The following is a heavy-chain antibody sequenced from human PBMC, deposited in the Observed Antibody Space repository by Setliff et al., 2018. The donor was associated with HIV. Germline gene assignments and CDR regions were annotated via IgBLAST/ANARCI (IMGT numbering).Heavy chain of an antibody. Sequence: GSLRLSCATYGFTFISYAMYWVRQAPGKGLEYVSAINSNGGSTYYADSVKGRFTISRDNSKNTLYLQMNSLRVEDTAIYYCTKGVQRLRPYYFDSWGQGTLVTVSS. CDR3: TKGVQRLRPYYFDS. CDR2: INSNGGST. CDR1: GFTFISYA. D-gene: IGHD4-17*01. V-gene: IGHV3-64*02. J-gene: IGHJ4*02.